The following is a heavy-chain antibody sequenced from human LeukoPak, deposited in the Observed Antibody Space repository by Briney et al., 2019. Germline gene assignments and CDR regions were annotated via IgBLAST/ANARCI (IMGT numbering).Heavy chain of an antibody. Sequence: GGSLRLSCAASGFSFSNCNMNWVRQAPGKGLEWVSYISSGSRIIYYADSVKGRFTISRDNAQGSLYLQMNSLRAEDTAVYYCARDVPYSSSSFDYWGQGTLVTVSS. CDR3: ARDVPYSSSSFDY. CDR2: ISSGSRII. D-gene: IGHD6-6*01. CDR1: GFSFSNCN. J-gene: IGHJ4*02. V-gene: IGHV3-48*01.